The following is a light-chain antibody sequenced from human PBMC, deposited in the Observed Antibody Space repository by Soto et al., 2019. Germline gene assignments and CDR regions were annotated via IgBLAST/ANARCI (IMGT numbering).Light chain of an antibody. V-gene: IGLV2-14*03. CDR1: SSDVGGYNY. CDR2: EVS. J-gene: IGLJ2*01. CDR3: SSYARSNVI. Sequence: QSVLTQPASVSGSPGQSITISCTGTSSDVGGYNYVSWYQQHPGKAPKLMIYEVSNRPSGVSNRFSGSKSGNTASLTISGLQAEDEADYYCSSYARSNVIFGAGTKLTVL.